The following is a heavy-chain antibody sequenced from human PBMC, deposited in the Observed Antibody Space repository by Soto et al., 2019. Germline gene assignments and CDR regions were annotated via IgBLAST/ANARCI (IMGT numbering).Heavy chain of an antibody. J-gene: IGHJ5*02. CDR2: ISGSGGSL. CDR3: ARDPKAAGTDWFDP. D-gene: IGHD6-13*01. V-gene: IGHV3-23*01. Sequence: GGSLRLSCAASGLTFSSYAMSWVRQAPGKGLEWVSTISGSGGSLYYADSVKGRFTISRDNAKNTLYLQMNSLRAEDTVAYYCARDPKAAGTDWFDPWCQGTLVTVSS. CDR1: GLTFSSYA.